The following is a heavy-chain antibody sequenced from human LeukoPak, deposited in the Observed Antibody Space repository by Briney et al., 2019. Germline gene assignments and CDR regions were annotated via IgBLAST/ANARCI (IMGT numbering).Heavy chain of an antibody. D-gene: IGHD6-19*01. V-gene: IGHV3-23*01. CDR3: AKTTVGYSSGRYPGWPADC. CDR2: ICGSGGCP. J-gene: IGHJ4*02. CDR1: GFTFNTYA. Sequence: PGGSLRLSCEASGFTFNTYAIYWVRQAPGKGLEWVSGICGSGGCPYYADSVKGRFTISRDNSKNTVYLQMNSLPADDTAVYYCAKTTVGYSSGRYPGWPADCWGQGTLVTVSS.